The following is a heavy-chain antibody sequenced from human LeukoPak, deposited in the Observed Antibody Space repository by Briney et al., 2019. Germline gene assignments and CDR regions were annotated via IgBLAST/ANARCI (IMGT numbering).Heavy chain of an antibody. CDR3: ARENVDTAMVTGSGFDP. J-gene: IGHJ5*02. CDR2: INPNSGGT. D-gene: IGHD5-18*01. V-gene: IGHV1-2*02. CDR1: GYTFTGYY. Sequence: GASVKVSCKASGYTFTGYYMHWVRQAPGQGLEWMGWINPNSGGTNYAQKFQGRVTMTRDTSISTAYMELSRLRSDDTAVYYCARENVDTAMVTGSGFDPWGQGTLVTVSS.